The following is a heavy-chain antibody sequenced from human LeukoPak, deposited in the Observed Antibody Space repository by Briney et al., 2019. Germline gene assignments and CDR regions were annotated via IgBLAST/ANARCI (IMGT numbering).Heavy chain of an antibody. CDR3: AKEVWRGYDLGCFDS. D-gene: IGHD5-12*01. V-gene: IGHV3-23*01. CDR1: GFTFNHYA. J-gene: IGHJ4*02. CDR2: ISGSGDTT. Sequence: GGSLRLSCAASGFTFNHYAMSWVRQAPGKGLEWVSLISGSGDTTKYADSVKGRFTISRDNPKNTLYLHMNSLRAGDTAVYFCAKEVWRGYDLGCFDSWGQGTLVTVSS.